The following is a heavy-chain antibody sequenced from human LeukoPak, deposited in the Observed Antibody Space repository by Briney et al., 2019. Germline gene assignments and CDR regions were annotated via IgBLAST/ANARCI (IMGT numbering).Heavy chain of an antibody. Sequence: SETLSLTCAVYGGSFSGYYWSWIRQPAGKGLEWIGRIYTSGSTNYNPSLKSRVTMSVDTSKNQFSLKLSSVTAADTAVYYCARSEDGSGPAWDYWGQGTLVTVSS. D-gene: IGHD3-10*01. CDR3: ARSEDGSGPAWDY. J-gene: IGHJ4*02. V-gene: IGHV4-59*10. CDR1: GGSFSGYY. CDR2: IYTSGST.